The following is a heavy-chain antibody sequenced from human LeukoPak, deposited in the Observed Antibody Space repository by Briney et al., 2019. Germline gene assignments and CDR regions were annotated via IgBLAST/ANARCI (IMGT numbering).Heavy chain of an antibody. V-gene: IGHV4-34*01. Sequence: SETLSLTXAVYGGSFSGYYWSWIRQPQGKGLEWIGEINHSGSTNYNPSLKSRVTISVDTSKNQFSLKLSSVTAADTAVYYCARGAGYDFWSGYYHYYYYYMDVWGKGTTVTVSS. J-gene: IGHJ6*03. CDR2: INHSGST. CDR3: ARGAGYDFWSGYYHYYYYYMDV. D-gene: IGHD3-3*01. CDR1: GGSFSGYY.